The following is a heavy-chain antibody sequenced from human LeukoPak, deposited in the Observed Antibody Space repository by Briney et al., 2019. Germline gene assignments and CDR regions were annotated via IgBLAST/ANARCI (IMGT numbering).Heavy chain of an antibody. Sequence: GASVKVSCKVSGYTLTELSMHWVRQAPGKGLEWMGGFDPEDGETIYAQKFQGRVTMTEDTSTDTAYMELSSLRSEDTAVYYCATHGYYDSSGYHYVDYWGQGTLVTVSS. J-gene: IGHJ4*02. V-gene: IGHV1-24*01. CDR3: ATHGYYDSSGYHYVDY. CDR1: GYTLTELS. D-gene: IGHD3-22*01. CDR2: FDPEDGET.